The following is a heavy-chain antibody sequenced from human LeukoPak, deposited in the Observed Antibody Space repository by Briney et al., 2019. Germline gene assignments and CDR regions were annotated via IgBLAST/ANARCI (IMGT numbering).Heavy chain of an antibody. J-gene: IGHJ2*01. CDR3: AREVLDSTSRSWDLDL. CDR1: GFTFSTYD. CDR2: IGTIDDT. D-gene: IGHD2-2*01. V-gene: IGHV3-13*01. Sequence: GGSLRLSCAAPGFTFSTYDMHWVRQPTGKGLEWVSAIGTIDDTYYSDSVKGRFTISRENAKNSLFLQMNSLRAGDTAVYYCAREVLDSTSRSWDLDLWGRGTLVTVSS.